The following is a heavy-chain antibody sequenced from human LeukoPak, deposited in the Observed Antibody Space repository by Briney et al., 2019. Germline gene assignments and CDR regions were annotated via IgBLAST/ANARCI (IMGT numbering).Heavy chain of an antibody. V-gene: IGHV3-23*01. CDR1: GFTFRSHA. CDR3: TKDFRIGYSAHFDY. CDR2: IYENGGTT. Sequence: GGSLRLSCVGSGFTFRSHAMSWVRQAPEKGLEFVSGIYENGGTTYYADSVKGRFSISRDNSKNTLYLQMDSLRGEDTAVYYCTKDFRIGYSAHFDYWGQGALVTVSS. D-gene: IGHD2-21*01. J-gene: IGHJ4*02.